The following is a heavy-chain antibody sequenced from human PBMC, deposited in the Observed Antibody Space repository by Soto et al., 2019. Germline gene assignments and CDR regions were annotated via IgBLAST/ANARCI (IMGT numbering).Heavy chain of an antibody. CDR3: AREVAAPGSTYFDY. J-gene: IGHJ4*02. CDR1: GGYIIDYD. D-gene: IGHD6-13*01. V-gene: IGHV4-59*01. CDR2: TYYRGST. Sequence: PSVPQSLTCTVAGGYIIDYDGHWIRKPPGKGLEWIAYTYYRGSTKYNPSLKSRVTIAVDKSMNQISLKLRSVTAADTAVYYCAREVAAPGSTYFDYWGQGTLVTVSS.